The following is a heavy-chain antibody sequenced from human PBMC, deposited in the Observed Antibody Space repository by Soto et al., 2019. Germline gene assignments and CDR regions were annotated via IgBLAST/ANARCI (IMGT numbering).Heavy chain of an antibody. CDR3: ATSLWFGTQVEL. J-gene: IGHJ5*02. D-gene: IGHD3-10*01. V-gene: IGHV4-34*01. CDR1: GGYFYDNY. Sequence: QVQLQQWGAGLLKPSETLSLSCAVYGGYFYDNYYTWFRQPPGKGLAWIGEISRSGTTKYIPSLKSRASISFDTSKTQVSLKVTSVTAADTAVYYCATSLWFGTQVELWGQGALVTVSS. CDR2: ISRSGTT.